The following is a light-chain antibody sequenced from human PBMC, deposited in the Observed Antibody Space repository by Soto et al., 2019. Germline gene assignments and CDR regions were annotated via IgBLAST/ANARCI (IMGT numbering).Light chain of an antibody. CDR3: QQYHDWPPVS. J-gene: IGKJ4*01. CDR1: QSIGSN. V-gene: IGKV3-15*01. Sequence: ETVMTQSPATLSVSPGERATVSCRASQSIGSNVAWYQQRPGQAPRLVIHSASTRATGIPVRFSGSGSGTEFTLTISSLQSEDFAVYYCQQYHDWPPVSFGGGTKVQVK. CDR2: SAS.